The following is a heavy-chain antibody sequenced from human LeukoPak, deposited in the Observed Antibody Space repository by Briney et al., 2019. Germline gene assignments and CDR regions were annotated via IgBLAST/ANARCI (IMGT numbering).Heavy chain of an antibody. Sequence: SETLSLTCTVSGGSISSYYWSWIRQPPGKGLKWIGYIYYSGSTYYNPSLKSRVTISVDTSKNQFSLKLSSVTAADTAVYYCARSMTTRNYYYGMDVWGQGTTVTVSS. V-gene: IGHV4-59*06. J-gene: IGHJ6*02. CDR3: ARSMTTRNYYYGMDV. CDR1: GGSISSYY. D-gene: IGHD4-17*01. CDR2: IYYSGST.